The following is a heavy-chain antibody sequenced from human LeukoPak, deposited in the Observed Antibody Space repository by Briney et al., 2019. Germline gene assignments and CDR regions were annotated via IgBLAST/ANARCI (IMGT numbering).Heavy chain of an antibody. Sequence: SETLSLTCTVSGGSISGYYWSWVRQPPGKGLEWIGEIYHSGSTNYNPSLKSRVTISVDKSKNQFSLKLSSVTAADTAVYYCAGLLGVAGTTRLDYWGQGTLVTVSS. CDR1: GGSISGYY. D-gene: IGHD6-19*01. J-gene: IGHJ4*02. CDR2: IYHSGST. V-gene: IGHV4-4*02. CDR3: AGLLGVAGTTRLDY.